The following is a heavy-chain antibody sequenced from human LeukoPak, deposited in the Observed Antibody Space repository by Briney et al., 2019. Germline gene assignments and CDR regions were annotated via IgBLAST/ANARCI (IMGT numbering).Heavy chain of an antibody. CDR3: ARDLEGGRGLPTYYFDY. Sequence: GGSLRLSCAASGFAFNTYSMNWVRQAPGKGLEWVSFIFSSSTYIYYTDSVKGRFTISRDNARNSLYLQMNSLRAEDTAVFYCARDLEGGRGLPTYYFDYWGQGTLVTVSS. D-gene: IGHD3-10*01. V-gene: IGHV3-21*01. CDR1: GFAFNTYS. CDR2: IFSSSTYI. J-gene: IGHJ4*02.